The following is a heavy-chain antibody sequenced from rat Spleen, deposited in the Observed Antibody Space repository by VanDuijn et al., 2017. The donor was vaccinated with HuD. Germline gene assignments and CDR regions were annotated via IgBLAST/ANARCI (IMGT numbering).Heavy chain of an antibody. Sequence: EVQLVESGGGLVQPGRSMKLSCAASGLSFSNYDMAWVRQAPTKGLEWVASISSSGGRTYYRDSVRGRFTLSRDNAKSTLYLQMNSLRSEDTATYYCTREETLYWYFDFWGPGTMVTVSS. J-gene: IGHJ1*01. CDR2: ISSSGGRT. V-gene: IGHV5-25*01. D-gene: IGHD4-2*01. CDR3: TREETLYWYFDF. CDR1: GLSFSNYD.